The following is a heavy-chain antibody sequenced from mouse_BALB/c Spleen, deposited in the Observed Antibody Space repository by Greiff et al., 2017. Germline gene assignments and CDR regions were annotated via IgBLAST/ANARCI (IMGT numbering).Heavy chain of an antibody. CDR2: IYPGNSDT. J-gene: IGHJ4*01. CDR1: GYSFTSYW. V-gene: IGHV1-5*01. D-gene: IGHD2-4*01. CDR3: TRVIDYDYENSAYAMDY. Sequence: VQLQQSGTVLARPGASVKMSCKASGYSFTSYWMHWVKQRPGQGLEWIGAIYPGNSDTSYNQKFKGKAKLTAVTSASTAYMELSSLTNEDSAVYYCTRVIDYDYENSAYAMDYWGQGTSVTVSS.